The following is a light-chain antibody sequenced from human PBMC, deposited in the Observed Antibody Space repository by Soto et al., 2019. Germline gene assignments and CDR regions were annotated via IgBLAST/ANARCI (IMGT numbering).Light chain of an antibody. J-gene: IGKJ4*01. CDR1: QSISKY. CDR2: DAS. Sequence: EIVLTQSPATLSLSAGERATLSCRASQSISKYIAWNQQKPGQPPRLLIYDASNRAAGIPARFSGSGSGTDLTLTIRSLESEDFGTYLCQHRSNWPLTFGGGTKVEI. CDR3: QHRSNWPLT. V-gene: IGKV3-11*01.